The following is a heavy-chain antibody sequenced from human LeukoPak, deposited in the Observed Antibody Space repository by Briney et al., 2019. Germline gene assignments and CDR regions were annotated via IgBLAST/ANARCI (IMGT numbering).Heavy chain of an antibody. CDR3: ARCEQQLVQGETFFAFPKPKDYYYYGMDV. V-gene: IGHV4-39*07. J-gene: IGHJ6*02. CDR2: INHSGST. Sequence: PSETLSLTCTVSGGSFSSSSYYWGWIRQPPGKGLEWIGEINHSGSTNYNPSLKSRVTISVDTSKNQFSLKLSSVTAADTAVYYCARCEQQLVQGETFFAFPKPKDYYYYGMDVWGQGTTVTVSS. CDR1: GGSFSSSSYY. D-gene: IGHD6-13*01.